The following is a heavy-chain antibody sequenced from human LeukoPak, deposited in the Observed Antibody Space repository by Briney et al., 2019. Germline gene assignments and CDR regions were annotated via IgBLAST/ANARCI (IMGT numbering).Heavy chain of an antibody. CDR1: GFTFSSYA. J-gene: IGHJ6*02. Sequence: GGSLRLSCAASGFTFSSYAMSWVRQAPGKGLEWVSAISGSGGSTYYADSVKGRFTISRDNSKNTVYVQMNSLRGEDTDVYYCARDSGYSSGWGPYYYGMDVWGQGTTVTVSS. D-gene: IGHD6-19*01. V-gene: IGHV3-23*01. CDR3: ARDSGYSSGWGPYYYGMDV. CDR2: ISGSGGST.